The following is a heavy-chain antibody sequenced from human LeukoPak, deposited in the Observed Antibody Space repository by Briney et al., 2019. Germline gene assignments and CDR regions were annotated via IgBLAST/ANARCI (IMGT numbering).Heavy chain of an antibody. V-gene: IGHV3-23*01. CDR3: AKEKDYCVSASCDY. CDR1: GFTFSSYA. CDR2: ISGSGGST. J-gene: IGHJ4*02. Sequence: GGSLRLSCAASGFTFSSYAMSWVRQAPGKGLEWVSAISGSGGSTYYADSVKGRFTIGRDNTQNTVFLQMTSLRGEDTALYYCAKEKDYCVSASCDYWGQGTQVTVSS. D-gene: IGHD3-10*01.